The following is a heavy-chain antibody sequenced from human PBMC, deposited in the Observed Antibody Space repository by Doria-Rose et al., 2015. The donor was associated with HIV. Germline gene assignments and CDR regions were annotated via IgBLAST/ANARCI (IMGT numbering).Heavy chain of an antibody. CDR1: GFRFSNYW. Sequence: QLVESGGGLVQPGGSLRLSCAASGFRFSNYWMSWVRQAPGKGLEWVANIRQDGSEKYYVDSVKGRFTISRDNAKSSLYLQMDSLSAEDTAVYFCVRDPRGFGVFMPRFDPWGQGTLVTVSP. D-gene: IGHD3-3*01. CDR3: VRDPRGFGVFMPRFDP. V-gene: IGHV3-7*01. J-gene: IGHJ5*02. CDR2: IRQDGSEK.